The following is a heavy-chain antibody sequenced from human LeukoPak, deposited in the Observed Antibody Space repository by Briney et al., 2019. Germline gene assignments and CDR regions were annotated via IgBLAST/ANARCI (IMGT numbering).Heavy chain of an antibody. J-gene: IGHJ6*03. CDR3: ARGPSVSTIFGVVTIGYYYMDV. Sequence: GASVKVSCKASGYTFTSYYMHWARQAPGQGFEGRGGFIPIFVTANYAQKFQGRVTITADESTSTAYMELSSLRSEDTAVYYCARGPSVSTIFGVVTIGYYYMDVWGKGTTVTVSS. D-gene: IGHD3-3*01. CDR1: GYTFTSYY. V-gene: IGHV1-69*13. CDR2: FIPIFVTA.